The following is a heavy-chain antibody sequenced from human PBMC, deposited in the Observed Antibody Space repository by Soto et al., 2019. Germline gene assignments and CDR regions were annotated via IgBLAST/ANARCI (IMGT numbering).Heavy chain of an antibody. Sequence: QLQLQESGPGLVKPSETLSLTCTVSGGSISSYFWSWIRQPPGKGLEWIGYVYNSGSTNYNPSLKRRLTISVDTSKSQFSLKLSSVTAADTAVYYCARGFRFGDWFDPWGQGTLVTVSS. D-gene: IGHD3-10*01. CDR3: ARGFRFGDWFDP. V-gene: IGHV4-59*01. J-gene: IGHJ5*02. CDR2: VYNSGST. CDR1: GGSISSYF.